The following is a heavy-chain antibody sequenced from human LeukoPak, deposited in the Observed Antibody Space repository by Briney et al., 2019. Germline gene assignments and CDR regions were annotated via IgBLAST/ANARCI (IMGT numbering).Heavy chain of an antibody. J-gene: IGHJ6*03. CDR1: GFTFSSYA. Sequence: GGSLRLSCAASGFTFSSYAMSWVRQAPGRGLEWVSAISGSGGSTYYADSVKGRFTISRDNSKNTLYLQMNSLRAEDTAVYYCAGYYGTGYYYYYMNVWGKGTTVTVSS. CDR2: ISGSGGST. CDR3: AGYYGTGYYYYYMNV. V-gene: IGHV3-23*01. D-gene: IGHD3-10*01.